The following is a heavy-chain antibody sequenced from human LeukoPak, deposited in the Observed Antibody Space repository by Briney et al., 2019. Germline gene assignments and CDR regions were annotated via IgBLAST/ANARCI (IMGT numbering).Heavy chain of an antibody. J-gene: IGHJ4*02. Sequence: SETLSLTCTVSGYSISSGYYWGWIRQPPGKGLEWIGSIYHSGSTYYNPSLKSRVTISVDTSKNQFSLKLSSVTAADTAVYYCARGGGSYYYDSSGSFDYWGQGTLVTVSS. V-gene: IGHV4-38-2*02. D-gene: IGHD3-22*01. CDR2: IYHSGST. CDR1: GYSISSGYY. CDR3: ARGGGSYYYDSSGSFDY.